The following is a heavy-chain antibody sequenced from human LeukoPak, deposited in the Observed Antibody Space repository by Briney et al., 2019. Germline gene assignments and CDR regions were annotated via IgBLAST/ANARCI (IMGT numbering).Heavy chain of an antibody. CDR2: IIPILGIA. Sequence: SVKVSCKASGGTFSSYAISWVRQAPGQRLEWMGRIIPILGIANYAQKFQGRVTITADKSTSTAYMELSSLRSEDTAVYYCASLYSYYFDYWGQGTLVTVSS. CDR3: ASLYSYYFDY. CDR1: GGTFSSYA. D-gene: IGHD2-21*01. V-gene: IGHV1-69*04. J-gene: IGHJ4*02.